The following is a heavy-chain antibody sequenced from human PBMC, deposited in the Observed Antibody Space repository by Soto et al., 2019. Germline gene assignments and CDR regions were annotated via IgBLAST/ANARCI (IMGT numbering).Heavy chain of an antibody. CDR1: GFTFSSYW. J-gene: IGHJ6*03. D-gene: IGHD6-13*01. V-gene: IGHV3-7*01. CDR2: IKQDGSEK. Sequence: PGGSLRLSCAASGFTFSSYWMSWVRQAPGKGLEWVANIKQDGSEKYYVDSVKGRFTISRDNAKNSLYLQMNSLRAEDTAVYYCARGSSRSGRTLISNYYYYMDVWGKGTTVTVS. CDR3: ARGSSRSGRTLISNYYYYMDV.